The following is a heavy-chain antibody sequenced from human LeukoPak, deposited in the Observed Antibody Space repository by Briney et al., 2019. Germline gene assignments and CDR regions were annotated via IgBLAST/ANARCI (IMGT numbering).Heavy chain of an antibody. D-gene: IGHD3-9*01. CDR3: AKMGRYFDWLRRIRNWFDP. Sequence: GGSLRLSCAASGFTFSSYGMHWVRQAPGKGLEWVAFIRYDGSNKYYADSVKGRFTISRDNSKNTLYLQMNSLRAEDTAVYYCAKMGRYFDWLRRIRNWFDPWGQGTLVTVSS. J-gene: IGHJ5*02. CDR2: IRYDGSNK. V-gene: IGHV3-30*02. CDR1: GFTFSSYG.